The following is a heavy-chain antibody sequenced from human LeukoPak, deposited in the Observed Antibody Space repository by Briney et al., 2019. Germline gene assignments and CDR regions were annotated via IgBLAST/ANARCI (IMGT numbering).Heavy chain of an antibody. CDR1: GGSISSSSYY. J-gene: IGHJ5*02. CDR3: ASRGPNAYSYCYYGWFDP. CDR2: IYYSGST. Sequence: SETLSLTCTVSGGSISSSSYYWGWIRQPPGKGLEWFGSIYYSGSTCYNPSLKSRVTISVDTSKNQFSLKLSSVTAADTAVYYCASRGPNAYSYCYYGWFDPWGQGTLVTVSS. V-gene: IGHV4-39*01. D-gene: IGHD5-18*01.